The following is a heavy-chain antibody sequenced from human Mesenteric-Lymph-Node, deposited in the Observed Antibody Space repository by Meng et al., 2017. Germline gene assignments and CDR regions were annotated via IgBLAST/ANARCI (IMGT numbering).Heavy chain of an antibody. CDR2: ISGSGFNK. V-gene: IGHV3-23*01. Sequence: GGSLRLSCVASGFIFTKYAMSWVRQAPGKGLEWVSVISGSGFNKYYADSVKGRFTISRDNSKNTLYLQMNSLRAEDTAVYYCAKDRATYYYDSSGYYPEYFQHWGQGTLVTVSS. J-gene: IGHJ1*01. D-gene: IGHD3-22*01. CDR3: AKDRATYYYDSSGYYPEYFQH. CDR1: GFIFTKYA.